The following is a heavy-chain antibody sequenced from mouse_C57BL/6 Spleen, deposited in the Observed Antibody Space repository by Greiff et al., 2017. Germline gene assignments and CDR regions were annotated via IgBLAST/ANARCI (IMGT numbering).Heavy chain of an antibody. Sequence: EVQLVESGPELVKPGASVKIPCKASGYTFTDYNMDWVKQSHGKSLEWIGDINPNNGGTIYNQKFKGKATLTVDKSSSTAYMELRSLTSEDTAVYYCARFDGYYGYFDYWGQGTTLTVSS. J-gene: IGHJ2*01. CDR2: INPNNGGT. V-gene: IGHV1-18*01. CDR3: ARFDGYYGYFDY. CDR1: GYTFTDYN. D-gene: IGHD2-3*01.